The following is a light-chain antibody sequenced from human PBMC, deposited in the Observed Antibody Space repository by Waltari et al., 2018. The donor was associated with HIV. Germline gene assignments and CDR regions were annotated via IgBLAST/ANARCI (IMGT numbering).Light chain of an antibody. CDR1: QSIGIW. V-gene: IGKV1-5*03. J-gene: IGKJ1*01. CDR3: QHYNTNSPWT. CDR2: TAS. Sequence: DIQMPQSPSTVSASVGDRVTVTCRANQSIGIWVAWYKQRPGKAPQLLIYTASFLQPGVPSRFSGSGSGTEFTLNINSLQADDFATYYCQHYNTNSPWTFGPGTLV.